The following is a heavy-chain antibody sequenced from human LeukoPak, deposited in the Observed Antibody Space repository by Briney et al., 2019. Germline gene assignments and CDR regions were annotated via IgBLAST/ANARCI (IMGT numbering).Heavy chain of an antibody. J-gene: IGHJ4*02. CDR2: IYHSGRT. Sequence: GSLRLSCAASGFTVSSNYMSWVRQPPGKGLEWIGEIYHSGRTNSNPSLKSRVTISVDKSKNQFSLRLNSVTAADTAVYYCARAGQGYCTSASCFLSLDYWGQGTLVTVSS. CDR3: ARAGQGYCTSASCFLSLDY. V-gene: IGHV4-4*02. D-gene: IGHD2-2*01. CDR1: GFTVSSNY.